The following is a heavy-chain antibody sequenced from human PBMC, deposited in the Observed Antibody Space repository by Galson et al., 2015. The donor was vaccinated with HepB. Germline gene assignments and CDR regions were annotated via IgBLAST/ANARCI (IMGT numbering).Heavy chain of an antibody. Sequence: SVKVSCKASGYTFTSYGISWVRQAPGQGLEWMGWISAYNGNTNYAQKLQGRVTMTTDTSTSTAYMELRSLRSDDTAVYYCARGGVAADLFRFPSFQLDRAFDIWGQGTMVTVSS. J-gene: IGHJ3*02. D-gene: IGHD3-10*01. CDR2: ISAYNGNT. CDR3: ARGGVAADLFRFPSFQLDRAFDI. CDR1: GYTFTSYG. V-gene: IGHV1-18*01.